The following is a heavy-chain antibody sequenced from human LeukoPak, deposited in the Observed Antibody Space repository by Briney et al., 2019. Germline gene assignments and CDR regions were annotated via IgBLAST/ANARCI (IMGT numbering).Heavy chain of an antibody. J-gene: IGHJ4*02. V-gene: IGHV4-4*07. CDR1: SGSFGSYY. CDR2: IYTSGST. CDR3: ARVKVRGVDFDY. Sequence: SETLSLTCTVSSGSFGSYYWSWIRQPPGKGLEWIGRIYTSGSTNYNPSLKSRVTMSVDTSKDQFSLKLSSVTAADTAVYYCARVKVRGVDFDYWGQGTLVTVSS. D-gene: IGHD3-10*01.